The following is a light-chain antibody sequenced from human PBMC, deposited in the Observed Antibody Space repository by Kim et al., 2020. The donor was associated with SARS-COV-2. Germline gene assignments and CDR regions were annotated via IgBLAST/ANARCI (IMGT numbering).Light chain of an antibody. Sequence: PGETANLSCRASRTGKNIYVALYQQKPGKAPRIHIYGASSRATGIPESFSGSGSGTDFTLTISRLEPEDVAVYYCEQYDDSRWWTFGQGTKVDIK. V-gene: IGKV3-20*01. CDR2: GAS. CDR1: RTGKNIY. J-gene: IGKJ1*01. CDR3: EQYDDSRWWT.